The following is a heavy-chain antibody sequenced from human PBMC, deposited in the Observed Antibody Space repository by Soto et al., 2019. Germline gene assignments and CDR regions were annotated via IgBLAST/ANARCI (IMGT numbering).Heavy chain of an antibody. CDR2: IYYSGNA. CDR3: ARVPGP. V-gene: IGHV4-39*07. J-gene: IGHJ5*02. Sequence: PSETLSLTCTVSGGSISSSDYYWGWIRQPPGKGLEWIGSIYYSGNAYYNPSLKSRITISVDTSKNEFSMKLSSVTAADTAVYYCARVPGPWGQGTLVTVSS. CDR1: GGSISSSDYY.